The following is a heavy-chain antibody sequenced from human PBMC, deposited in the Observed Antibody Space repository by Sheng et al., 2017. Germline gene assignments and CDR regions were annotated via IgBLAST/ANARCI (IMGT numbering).Heavy chain of an antibody. J-gene: IGHJ5*02. D-gene: IGHD6-13*01. Sequence: EVQLEESGGGLVQPGGSLRLSCAASGFTFSSYWMHWVRQAPGKGLVWVSLINSYGSTTTYADSVKGRFTISRDNTKNTLYLQMNSLRAEDTAVYYCAREYSSSWRGWFDPWGQGTLVTVSS. CDR1: GFTFSSYW. CDR2: INSYGSTT. V-gene: IGHV3-74*01. CDR3: AREYSSSWRGWFDP.